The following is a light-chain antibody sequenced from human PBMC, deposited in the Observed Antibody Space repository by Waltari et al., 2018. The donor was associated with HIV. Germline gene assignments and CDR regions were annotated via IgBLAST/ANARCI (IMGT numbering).Light chain of an antibody. CDR2: GAS. CDR3: QQYNNWPPLLT. V-gene: IGKV3-15*01. CDR1: QSVSIN. Sequence: EIVMTQSLATLPVSPGERATLSSRSSQSVSINVAWYQQKPGQAPRLLIYGASSRATGIPSMFSGSGSGTEFTLTISSQQSEDFAVYCCQQYNNWPPLLTFGPGTKLDIK. J-gene: IGKJ3*01.